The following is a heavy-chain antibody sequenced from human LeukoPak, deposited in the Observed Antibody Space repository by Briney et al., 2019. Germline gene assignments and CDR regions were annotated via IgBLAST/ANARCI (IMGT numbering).Heavy chain of an antibody. CDR1: GGSISSGDYY. V-gene: IGHV4-30-4*08. CDR2: IYYSGST. CDR3: ARDPARFYTDV. Sequence: SETLSLTCTVSGGSISSGDYYWSWIRQPPGKGLEWIGYIYYSGSTYYNPSLKSRVTISVDTSKNQFSLKLSSVAAADTAVYYCARDPARFYTDVWGKGTTVTVSS. J-gene: IGHJ6*03. D-gene: IGHD2-2*01.